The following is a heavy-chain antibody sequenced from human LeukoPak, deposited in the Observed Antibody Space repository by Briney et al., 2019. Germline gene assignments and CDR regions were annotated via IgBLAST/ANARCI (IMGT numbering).Heavy chain of an antibody. CDR2: FYYSGST. D-gene: IGHD2-15*01. CDR3: ASRYCSGGSCYFDY. J-gene: IGHJ4*02. V-gene: IGHV4-39*01. Sequence: SETLTLTCTVSGCTISSSSYYWGWMRQPPGKGLEWIGSFYYSGSTYYNPSLKSRVTISVDTPKNQFPLMLSHVTAAHTAVYYCASRYCSGGSCYFDYWGQGTLVTVSS. CDR1: GCTISSSSYY.